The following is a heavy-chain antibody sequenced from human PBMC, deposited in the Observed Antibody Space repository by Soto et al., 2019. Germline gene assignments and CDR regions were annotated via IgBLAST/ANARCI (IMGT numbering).Heavy chain of an antibody. CDR1: GGSISSGGYY. J-gene: IGHJ3*02. Sequence: PSETLSLTCTVSGGSISSGGYYWSWIRHHPGKGLEWIGYIYYSGSTYYNPSLKSRVTISVDTSKNQFSLKLSSVTAADTAVYYCAIQGYCSSTSCPGAFDIWGQGTMVTVSS. D-gene: IGHD2-2*01. V-gene: IGHV4-31*03. CDR3: AIQGYCSSTSCPGAFDI. CDR2: IYYSGST.